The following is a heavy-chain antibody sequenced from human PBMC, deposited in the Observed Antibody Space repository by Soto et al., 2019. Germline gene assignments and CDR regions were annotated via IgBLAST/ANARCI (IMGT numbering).Heavy chain of an antibody. V-gene: IGHV3-7*01. CDR1: GFTFSSYW. Sequence: GGSLRLSCAASGFTFSSYWMSWVRQAPGKGLEWVANIKQDGSEKYYVDSVKGRFTISRDNAKNSLYLQMNSLRAEDTAVYYCARRGLSIVVVPAANPYYYYYYYMDVWGKGTTVTVSS. CDR3: ARRGLSIVVVPAANPYYYYYYYMDV. J-gene: IGHJ6*03. CDR2: IKQDGSEK. D-gene: IGHD2-2*01.